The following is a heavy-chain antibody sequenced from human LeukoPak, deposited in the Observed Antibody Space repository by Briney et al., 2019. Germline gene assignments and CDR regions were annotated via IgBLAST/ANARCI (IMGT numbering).Heavy chain of an antibody. CDR2: IDAGNGDT. J-gene: IGHJ4*02. V-gene: IGHV1-3*01. CDR3: ARGSTSDWPLDH. D-gene: IGHD2-2*01. Sequence: SVXXSCKASXXXXXDXXVHWXRXAXGXXXXXMGWIDAGNGDTRYSQKFQGRVTITRDTSASTAYIELRSLRSEDTAMYYCARGSTSDWPLDHWGQETLVTISS. CDR1: XXXXXDXX.